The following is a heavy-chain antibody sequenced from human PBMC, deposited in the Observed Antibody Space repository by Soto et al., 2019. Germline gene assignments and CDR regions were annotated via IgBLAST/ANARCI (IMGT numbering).Heavy chain of an antibody. CDR2: IYYSGST. CDR1: GGSISSSSYY. J-gene: IGHJ5*02. V-gene: IGHV4-39*01. D-gene: IGHD3-3*01. CDR3: ARLEYYDFWRFDP. Sequence: QLQLQESGPGLVKPSETLSLTCTVSGGSISSSSYYWGWIRQPPGKGLEWIGSIYYSGSTYYNPSLKSRVTISVDTSKNQFSLKLSSVTAADTAVYYCARLEYYDFWRFDPWGQGTLVTVSS.